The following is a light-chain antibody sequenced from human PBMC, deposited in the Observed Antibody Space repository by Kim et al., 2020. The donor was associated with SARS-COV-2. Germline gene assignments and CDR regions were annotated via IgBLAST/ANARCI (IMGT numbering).Light chain of an antibody. V-gene: IGKV3-20*01. CDR2: GAS. CDR1: ESVFRN. CDR3: QQYGTSPRT. J-gene: IGKJ2*01. Sequence: VMTQTPGTLYVSPGERATLSCWASESVFRNLAWYQHKPGQPPRLIIYGASTRATGVPDRFSGSGSGTDFTLTISRLEPDDFAMYYCQQYGTSPRTFGQGTKLEI.